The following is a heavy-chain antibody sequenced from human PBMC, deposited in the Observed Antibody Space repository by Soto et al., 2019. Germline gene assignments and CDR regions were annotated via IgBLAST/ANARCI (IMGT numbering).Heavy chain of an antibody. CDR1: GFTVSNNY. V-gene: IGHV3-53*01. J-gene: IGHJ4*02. D-gene: IGHD3-22*01. CDR3: ARTPGVITVISAFDH. Sequence: GGSLRLSCAVSGFTVSNNYMSWVRQAPGKVLEGVSVIYSGGYTAYGDSVKGRFTISRDNSKNTLYLQMNSLRAEDTAIYYCARTPGVITVISAFDHWGQGTPDNVSS. CDR2: IYSGGYT.